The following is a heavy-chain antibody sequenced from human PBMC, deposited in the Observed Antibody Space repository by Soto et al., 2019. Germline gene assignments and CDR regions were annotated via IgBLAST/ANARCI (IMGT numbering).Heavy chain of an antibody. CDR2: ISAYNGNT. CDR1: GYTFTSYG. Sequence: GASVKVSCKASGYTFTSYGISWVRQAPGQGLEGMGWISAYNGNTNYAQKLQGRVTMTTDTSTSTAYMELRSLISDDTAVYYCARVERYYGSGSYYRSGPPSFDYWGQGTLVTVSS. J-gene: IGHJ4*02. D-gene: IGHD3-10*01. V-gene: IGHV1-18*01. CDR3: ARVERYYGSGSYYRSGPPSFDY.